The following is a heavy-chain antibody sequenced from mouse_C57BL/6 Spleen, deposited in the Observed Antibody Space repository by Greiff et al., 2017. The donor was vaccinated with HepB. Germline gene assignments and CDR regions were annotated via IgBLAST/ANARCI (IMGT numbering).Heavy chain of an antibody. CDR2: INPNYGTT. V-gene: IGHV1-39*01. CDR1: GYSFTDYN. Sequence: VHVKQSGPELVKPGASVKISCKASGYSFTDYNMNWVKQSNGKSLEWIGVINPNYGTTSYNQKFKGKATLTVDQSSSTAYMQLNSLTSEDSAVYYCARSDYSNSWFAYWGQGTLVTVSA. J-gene: IGHJ3*01. D-gene: IGHD2-5*01. CDR3: ARSDYSNSWFAY.